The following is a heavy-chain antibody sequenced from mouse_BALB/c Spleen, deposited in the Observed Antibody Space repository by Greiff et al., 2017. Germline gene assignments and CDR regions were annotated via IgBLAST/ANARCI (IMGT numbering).Heavy chain of an antibody. CDR2: ILPGSGST. J-gene: IGHJ2*01. D-gene: IGHD1-1*01. CDR3: ARGAVRGYFDY. CDR1: GYTFSSYW. Sequence: VKLQESGAELMKPGASVKISCKATGYTFSSYWIEWVKQRPGHGLEWIGEILPGSGSTNYNEKFKGKATFTADTSSNTAYMQLSSLTSEDSAVYCCARGAVRGYFDYWGQGTTLTVSS. V-gene: IGHV1-9*01.